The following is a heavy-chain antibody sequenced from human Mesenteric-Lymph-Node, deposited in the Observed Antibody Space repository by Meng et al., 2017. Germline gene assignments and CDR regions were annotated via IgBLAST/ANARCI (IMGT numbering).Heavy chain of an antibody. J-gene: IGHJ3*02. D-gene: IGHD4-23*01. Sequence: GGSLRLSCAASGFTFDDYAMGWVRHAPGKGLEWVSAISGSGGSTYYADSVKGRFTISRDNAKNSLYLQMNSLRAADTALYYCSKDRYGGNWSGFDIWGQGTMVTVSS. CDR1: GFTFDDYA. CDR3: SKDRYGGNWSGFDI. CDR2: ISGSGGST. V-gene: IGHV3-23*01.